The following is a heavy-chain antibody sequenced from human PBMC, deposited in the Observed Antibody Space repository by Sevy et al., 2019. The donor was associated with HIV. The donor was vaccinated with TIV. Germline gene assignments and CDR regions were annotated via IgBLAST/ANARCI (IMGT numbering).Heavy chain of an antibody. J-gene: IGHJ6*02. V-gene: IGHV1-8*01. CDR1: GYTFTSYD. Sequence: ASVKVSCKASGYTFTSYDINWVRQATGQGLEWMGWMNPNRGNTGYAQKFQGKVTMTRNTSISTAYMELSSLRSEDTAVYYCARDTYYYYGMDVWGQGTTVTVSS. CDR2: MNPNRGNT. CDR3: ARDTYYYYGMDV.